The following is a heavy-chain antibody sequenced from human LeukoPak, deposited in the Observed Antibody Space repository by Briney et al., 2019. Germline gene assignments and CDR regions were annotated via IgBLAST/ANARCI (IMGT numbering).Heavy chain of an antibody. CDR3: ARDRSSGFLPLGAFDI. J-gene: IGHJ3*02. Sequence: GASVKVSCKASGYTFTSYYMHWVRQAPGQGLEWMGIINPSGGSTSYAQKFQGRVTMTRDTSTSTVYMELSSLRSEDTAVYYCARDRSSGFLPLGAFDIWGQGTMVTVSS. V-gene: IGHV1-46*01. CDR1: GYTFTSYY. CDR2: INPSGGST. D-gene: IGHD3-22*01.